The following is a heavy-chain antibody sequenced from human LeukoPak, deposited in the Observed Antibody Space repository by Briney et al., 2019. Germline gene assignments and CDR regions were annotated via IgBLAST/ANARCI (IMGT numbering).Heavy chain of an antibody. CDR3: ARGGDYYGSGSYIQTDYYGMDV. D-gene: IGHD3-10*01. Sequence: SETLSLACTVSGGSISSYYWSWIRQPPGKGLEWIGYIYYSGSTNYNAYLKSRVTISVDTSKNQCSLKLSSMTAADTGVYYCARGGDYYGSGSYIQTDYYGMDVWGQGTTVTVSS. J-gene: IGHJ6*02. CDR2: IYYSGST. V-gene: IGHV4-59*01. CDR1: GGSISSYY.